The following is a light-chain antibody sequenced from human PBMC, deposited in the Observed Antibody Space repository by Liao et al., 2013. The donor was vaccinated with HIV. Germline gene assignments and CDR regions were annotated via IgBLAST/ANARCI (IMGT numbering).Light chain of an antibody. CDR2: QHN. CDR1: KLGDKY. CDR3: HVWDSHSGV. V-gene: IGLV3-1*01. J-gene: IGLJ3*02. Sequence: SYELTQPPSVSVSPGQTASITCSGDKLGDKYACWYQQKPGQSPVLVIYQHNKRPSGIPERFSGSNSGNTATLTISRVEAGDEADYYCHVWDSHSGVFGGGTKLTVL.